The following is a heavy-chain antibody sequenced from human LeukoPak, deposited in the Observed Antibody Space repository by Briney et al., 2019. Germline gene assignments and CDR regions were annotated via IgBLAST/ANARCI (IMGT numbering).Heavy chain of an antibody. CDR2: ISGDGGST. V-gene: IGHV3-43*02. CDR3: AKETSGDSSGYYFDY. CDR1: GFTFDVYA. Sequence: GGSLRLSCAASGFTFDVYAMHWVRQAPGKGLEWVSLISGDGGSTYYADSVKGRFTISRDNSKNSLYLQMNSLRTEDTALYYCAKETSGDSSGYYFDYWGQGTLVTVSS. D-gene: IGHD3-22*01. J-gene: IGHJ4*02.